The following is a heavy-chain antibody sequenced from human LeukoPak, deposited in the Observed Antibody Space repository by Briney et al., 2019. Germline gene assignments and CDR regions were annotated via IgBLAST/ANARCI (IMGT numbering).Heavy chain of an antibody. CDR1: GFTFRTYA. J-gene: IGHJ4*02. Sequence: PGGSLRLSCSASGFTFRTYAIHWVRQAAGSGLQYVSFISSEGGSTYYADSVKGRFTISRDNSKNTVYLQMSSLRADDTAVYYCASRQWDSSSWYVNYWGQGTLVTVSS. CDR3: ASRQWDSSSWYVNY. V-gene: IGHV3-64D*09. CDR2: ISSEGGST. D-gene: IGHD6-13*01.